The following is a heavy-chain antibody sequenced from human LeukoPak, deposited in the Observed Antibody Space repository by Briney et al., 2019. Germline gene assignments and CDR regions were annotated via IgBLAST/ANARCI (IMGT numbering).Heavy chain of an antibody. J-gene: IGHJ5*02. D-gene: IGHD4-17*01. Sequence: GGSLRLPCTASGLTFSSYVMSWVRQAPGKGLEWVAVISYDAADKNYADSVKGRFTVSRDNSKNTMLLQMNSLRPEDTAMYYCASKDFGDYGWFDPWGQGALVIVSS. CDR3: ASKDFGDYGWFDP. V-gene: IGHV3-30*03. CDR2: ISYDAADK. CDR1: GLTFSSYV.